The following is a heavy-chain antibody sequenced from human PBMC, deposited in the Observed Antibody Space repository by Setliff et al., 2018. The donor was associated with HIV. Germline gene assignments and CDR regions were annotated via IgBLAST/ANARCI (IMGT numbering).Heavy chain of an antibody. Sequence: ASVKVSCKASGYTFTSYYMHWVRQAPGQGLEWMGIINPSSGSTTYAQKFQGRVTMTRDTSTSTVYMELSSLRSEDTGMYYCARSSRANEAFDVWGQGTMVTVSS. CDR1: GYTFTSYY. V-gene: IGHV1-46*03. CDR2: INPSSGST. J-gene: IGHJ3*01. CDR3: ARSSRANEAFDV.